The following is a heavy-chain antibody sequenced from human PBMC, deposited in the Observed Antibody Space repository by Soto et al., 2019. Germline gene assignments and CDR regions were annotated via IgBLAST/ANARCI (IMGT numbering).Heavy chain of an antibody. Sequence: EVQLVESGGGLVQPGGSLRLSCAASGFTFSSYSMNWVRQAPGKGLEWVSYISSSSSTIYYADSVKGRFTISRDNAKNSLYLQMNSLRAEDTAVYYCARDARHCSGGSCYSRWDAFDIWGQGTMVTVSS. V-gene: IGHV3-48*01. CDR1: GFTFSSYS. D-gene: IGHD2-15*01. J-gene: IGHJ3*02. CDR3: ARDARHCSGGSCYSRWDAFDI. CDR2: ISSSSSTI.